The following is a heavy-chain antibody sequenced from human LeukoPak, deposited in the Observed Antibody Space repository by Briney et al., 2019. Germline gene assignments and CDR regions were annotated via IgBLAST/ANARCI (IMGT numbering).Heavy chain of an antibody. D-gene: IGHD6-19*01. J-gene: IGHJ4*02. CDR3: AKDPYSSGWYYFDY. CDR1: GFTFSSYA. Sequence: GGSLRLSCAASGFTFSSYAMSWVRQAPGKELEWVSAISGSGGSTYYADSVKGRFTISRDNSKNTLYLQMNSLRAEDTAVYYCAKDPYSSGWYYFDYWGQGTLVTVSS. V-gene: IGHV3-23*01. CDR2: ISGSGGST.